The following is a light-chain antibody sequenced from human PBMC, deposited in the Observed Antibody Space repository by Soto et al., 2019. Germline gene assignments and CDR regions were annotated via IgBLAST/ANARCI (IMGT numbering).Light chain of an antibody. CDR2: GAS. CDR1: QGIGSW. CDR3: QQANSFPPWP. J-gene: IGKJ1*01. V-gene: IGKV1-12*01. Sequence: DIHMTQSPSSVSASVGDRVTITCRASQGIGSWLAWYQQKPGKAPNLLIYGASRLQSGVPSRFSGSGSGTDFTLTISRLQPEDFATYCCQQANSFPPWPFGQGTKVEIK.